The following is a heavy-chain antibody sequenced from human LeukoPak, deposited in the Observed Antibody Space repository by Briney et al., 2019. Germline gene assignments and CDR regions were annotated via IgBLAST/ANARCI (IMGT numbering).Heavy chain of an antibody. V-gene: IGHV1-18*01. CDR3: ARDQESDGTMIVVVPPEGDYYYGMDV. CDR2: ISAYNGNT. CDR1: GYTFTSYG. D-gene: IGHD3-22*01. J-gene: IGHJ6*02. Sequence: ASVKVPCKASGYTFTSYGISWVRQAPGQGLEWMGWISAYNGNTNYAQKLQGRVTMTTDTSTSTAYMELRSLRSDDTAVYYCARDQESDGTMIVVVPPEGDYYYGMDVWGQGTTVTVSS.